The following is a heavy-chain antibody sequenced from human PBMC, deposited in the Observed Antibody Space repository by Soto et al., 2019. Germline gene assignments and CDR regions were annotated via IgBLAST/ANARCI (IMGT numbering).Heavy chain of an antibody. V-gene: IGHV1-2*02. J-gene: IGHJ3*02. CDR3: AIITRPDPFDI. D-gene: IGHD1-20*01. Sequence: ASVKVSCKASGYTFTGNSLHWVRQAPGQGLEWMGWINANNGGTNYAQKLRGRVTMTTDTSTSTAYTELRRLRSDDTAVYYCAIITRPDPFDIWGQGTMVTVAS. CDR2: INANNGGT. CDR1: GYTFTGNS.